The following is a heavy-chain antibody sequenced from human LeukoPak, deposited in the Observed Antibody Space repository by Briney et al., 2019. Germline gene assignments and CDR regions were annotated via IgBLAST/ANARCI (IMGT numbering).Heavy chain of an antibody. J-gene: IGHJ6*03. D-gene: IGHD2-2*01. CDR1: GGTFSSYA. CDR2: IIPIFGTA. CDR3: ASDLVPRGYCSSTSCYAGYYMDV. Sequence: SVKVSCKASGGTFSSYAISWVRQAPGQGLEWMGGIIPIFGTANYAQKFQGRVTITTDESTSTAYMELSSLRSEDTAVYYCASDLVPRGYCSSTSCYAGYYMDVWGKGTTVTVSS. V-gene: IGHV1-69*05.